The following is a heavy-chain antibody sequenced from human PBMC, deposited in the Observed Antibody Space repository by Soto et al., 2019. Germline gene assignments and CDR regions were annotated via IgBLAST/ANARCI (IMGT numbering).Heavy chain of an antibody. Sequence: QVQLVESGGGVVQPGRSLRLSCAASGFTFSSYGMHWVRQAPGKGLEWVAGIWYDGSNKYYADSVKGRFTISRDNSKNTLYLQMNSLSAEDTAVYYCARDGGDYIWGSYRPNDAFDIWGQGTMVTVSS. CDR1: GFTFSSYG. J-gene: IGHJ3*02. CDR3: ARDGGDYIWGSYRPNDAFDI. D-gene: IGHD3-16*02. V-gene: IGHV3-33*01. CDR2: IWYDGSNK.